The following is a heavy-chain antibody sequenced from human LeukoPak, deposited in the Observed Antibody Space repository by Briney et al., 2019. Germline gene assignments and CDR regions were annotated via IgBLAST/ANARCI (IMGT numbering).Heavy chain of an antibody. V-gene: IGHV3-23*02. CDR1: GFTFSGHG. CDR3: AKGGAYGSGSYCDY. Sequence: GGSLRLSCAVSGFTFSGHGMHWVRQVPGKGLEWVASISGGGSDTYNEGAVKGRFTISRDNYKSTLSLQMNSLRAEDTAVYYCAKGGAYGSGSYCDYWGQGTLVTVSS. D-gene: IGHD3-10*01. J-gene: IGHJ4*02. CDR2: ISGGGSDT.